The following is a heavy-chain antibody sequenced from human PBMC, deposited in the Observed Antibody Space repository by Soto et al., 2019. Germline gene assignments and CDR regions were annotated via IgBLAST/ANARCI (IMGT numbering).Heavy chain of an antibody. J-gene: IGHJ5*02. CDR3: AVGILSSCFDP. CDR1: GGSISSSSYY. Sequence: SETLSLTCTVSGGSISSSSYYWGWIRQPPGKGLEWIGSIYYSGSTYYNPSLKSRVTISVDTSKNQFSLKLSSVTAADTAVYYCAVGILSSCFDPWGQGTLVTVSS. D-gene: IGHD6-13*01. CDR2: IYYSGST. V-gene: IGHV4-39*01.